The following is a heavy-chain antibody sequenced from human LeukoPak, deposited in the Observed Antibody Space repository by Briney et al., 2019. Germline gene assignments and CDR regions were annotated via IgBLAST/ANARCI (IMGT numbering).Heavy chain of an antibody. J-gene: IGHJ4*02. D-gene: IGHD2-15*01. CDR1: GFTLSNYG. Sequence: PGRSLRLSCAASGFTLSNYGMHWVRQAPGRGLEWVAVIWYDGSNKYYADSVNGRFTISRDTSKNTLYLQMNSLRADDTAVYYCARGFTPYWGQGTLVTVSS. V-gene: IGHV3-33*01. CDR3: ARGFTPY. CDR2: IWYDGSNK.